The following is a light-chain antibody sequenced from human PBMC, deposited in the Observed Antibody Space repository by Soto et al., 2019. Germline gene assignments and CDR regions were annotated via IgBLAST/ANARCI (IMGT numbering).Light chain of an antibody. CDR3: QQYGSSRS. CDR2: GAS. Sequence: EIVLTQSPGTLSLSPGERATLSCRASQSVSSSYLAWYQQKPGQAPRLLSYGASSRATGIPDRFSGSESGTDFTLTISRLEPEDLAEYYCQQYGSSRSLGQGTKVEMK. J-gene: IGKJ1*01. V-gene: IGKV3-20*01. CDR1: QSVSSSY.